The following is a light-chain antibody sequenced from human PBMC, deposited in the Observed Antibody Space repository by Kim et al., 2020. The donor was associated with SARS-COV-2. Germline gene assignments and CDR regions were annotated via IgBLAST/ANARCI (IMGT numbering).Light chain of an antibody. CDR2: SAS. CDR3: QQRNVWPDT. V-gene: IGKV3-11*01. CDR1: KSIGVS. Sequence: SLSPGESATFTCRASKSIGVSLGWYQHKPGQAPRLLIYSASNRAAGVPARFSGSGFGTDFTLTISNLEPEDSAIYFCQQRNVWPDTFGQGTKLEI. J-gene: IGKJ2*01.